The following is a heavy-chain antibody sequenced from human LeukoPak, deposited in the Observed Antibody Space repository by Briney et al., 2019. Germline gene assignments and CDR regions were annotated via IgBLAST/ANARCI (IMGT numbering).Heavy chain of an antibody. D-gene: IGHD6-13*01. CDR2: IYHSGST. Sequence: SETLSLTCTVSGGSVSSGSYSWTWIRQPPGKGLEWIAYIYHSGSTYYNPSLKSRVTISADGSKNQFSLKLNSVTAADTAVYYCARGIAASDWFDPWGQGTLVTVSS. J-gene: IGHJ5*02. CDR1: GGSVSSGSYS. CDR3: ARGIAASDWFDP. V-gene: IGHV4-30-2*01.